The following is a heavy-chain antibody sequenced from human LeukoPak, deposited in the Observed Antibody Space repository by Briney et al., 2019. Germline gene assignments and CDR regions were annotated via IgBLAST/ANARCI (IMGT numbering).Heavy chain of an antibody. D-gene: IGHD7-27*01. J-gene: IGHJ3*02. CDR1: GFTFSSYG. Sequence: GGSLRLSCAASGFTFSSYGMSWVRQAPGKGLEWVSAISGSGGSTYYADSVKGRFTISRDNSKNTLYLQMNSLRAEDTAIYYCAKDIRDWGSAFDIWGQGTMVTVSS. CDR3: AKDIRDWGSAFDI. V-gene: IGHV3-23*01. CDR2: ISGSGGST.